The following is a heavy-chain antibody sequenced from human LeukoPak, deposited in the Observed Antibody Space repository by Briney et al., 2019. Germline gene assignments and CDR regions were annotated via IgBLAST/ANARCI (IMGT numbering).Heavy chain of an antibody. CDR3: ATHNYDSSGYYSPDY. V-gene: IGHV3-30*04. J-gene: IGHJ4*02. CDR1: GFIFSSYA. Sequence: GGSLRLSCAASGFIFSSYAMHWVRQAPGKGLEWVAVLSSDGSNRYYVDSVKGRFTISRDNSQNTLYLQMNSLRAEDTAVYYCATHNYDSSGYYSPDYWGQGTLVTVSS. D-gene: IGHD3-22*01. CDR2: LSSDGSNR.